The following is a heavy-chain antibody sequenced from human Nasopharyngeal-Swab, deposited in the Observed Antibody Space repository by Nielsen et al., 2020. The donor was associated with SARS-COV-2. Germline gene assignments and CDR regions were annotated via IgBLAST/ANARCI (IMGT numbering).Heavy chain of an antibody. CDR3: ARASSIVGATHFDY. V-gene: IGHV3-30-3*01. CDR2: ISYDGSNK. J-gene: IGHJ4*02. CDR1: GFTFSSYA. Sequence: GGSLRLSCAASGFTFSSYAMPWVRQAPGKGLEWVAVISYDGSNKYYADSVKGRFTISRDNSKNTLYLQMNSLRAEDTAVYYCARASSIVGATHFDYWGQGTLVTVSS. D-gene: IGHD1-26*01.